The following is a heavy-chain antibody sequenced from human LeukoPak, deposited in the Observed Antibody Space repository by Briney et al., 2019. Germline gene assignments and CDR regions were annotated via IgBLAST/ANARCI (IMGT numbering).Heavy chain of an antibody. J-gene: IGHJ4*02. V-gene: IGHV4-61*02. CDR2: IYTRGNT. CDR1: GGSVSSGSYF. D-gene: IGHD3-10*01. Sequence: SETLSLTCTVSGGSVSSGSYFWSWIRQPAGKGLEWIGRIYTRGNTNYNPSLKSRVTISIDTPKNQFSLRLSSVTAADTAVYYCARSELLWFGGVNSGFDYWGQGTLVTVSS. CDR3: ARSELLWFGGVNSGFDY.